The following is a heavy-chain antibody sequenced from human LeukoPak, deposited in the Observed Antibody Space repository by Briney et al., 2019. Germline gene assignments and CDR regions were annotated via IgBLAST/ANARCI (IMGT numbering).Heavy chain of an antibody. Sequence: PSETLSLTCAVYGGSFSGYYWSWIRQPPGKGLEWIGEINHSGGTNYNPSLKSRVTISVDTSKNQFSLKLSSVTAADTAVYYCASRGYSYGYVGYYYGMDVWGQGTTVTVSS. CDR1: GGSFSGYY. CDR2: INHSGGT. J-gene: IGHJ6*02. D-gene: IGHD5-18*01. V-gene: IGHV4-34*01. CDR3: ASRGYSYGYVGYYYGMDV.